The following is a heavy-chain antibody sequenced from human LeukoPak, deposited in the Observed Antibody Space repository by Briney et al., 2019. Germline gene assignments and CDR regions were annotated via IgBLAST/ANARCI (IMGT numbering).Heavy chain of an antibody. Sequence: PSETLSLTCTVSGGSISSGGYYWSWTRQHPGKGLEWIGYIYYSGSTYYNPSLKSRVTISVDTSKNQFSLKLSSVTAADTAVYYCAAQDVNWFDPWGQGTLVTVSS. V-gene: IGHV4-31*03. CDR1: GGSISSGGYY. J-gene: IGHJ5*02. CDR2: IYYSGST. CDR3: AAQDVNWFDP. D-gene: IGHD2-15*01.